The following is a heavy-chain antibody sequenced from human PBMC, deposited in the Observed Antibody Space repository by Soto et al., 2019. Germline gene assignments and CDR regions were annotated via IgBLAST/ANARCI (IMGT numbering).Heavy chain of an antibody. Sequence: GGSLRLSXAASGLTFSNFAMSWVRQAPGKGLEWVSTVTGDGVTTSYADSVKGRFTISRDNSKNTLYLQMSGLRADDTAVYYCAKRLSYYFDSWGHGTLVTVSS. J-gene: IGHJ4*01. CDR1: GLTFSNFA. CDR2: VTGDGVTT. V-gene: IGHV3-23*01. D-gene: IGHD3-16*02. CDR3: AKRLSYYFDS.